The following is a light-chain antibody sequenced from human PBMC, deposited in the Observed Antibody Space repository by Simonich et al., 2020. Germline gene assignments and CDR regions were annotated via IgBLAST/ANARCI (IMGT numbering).Light chain of an antibody. CDR2: DVS. J-gene: IGLJ3*02. Sequence: QSALTQPRSVSGSPGQSVTISCTGTSSDVGGYNYVSWYQQHPGKAPKLMIYDVSKRPSGVSNRFSGSKSGNTASLTISGLQAEDEADYYCSSYAGSYTFVFGGGTKLTVL. CDR3: SSYAGSYTFV. V-gene: IGLV2-11*01. CDR1: SSDVGGYNY.